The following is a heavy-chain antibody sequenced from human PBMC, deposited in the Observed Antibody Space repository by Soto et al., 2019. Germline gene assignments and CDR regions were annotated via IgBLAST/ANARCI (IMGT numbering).Heavy chain of an antibody. D-gene: IGHD6-13*01. CDR2: ITTNGHT. V-gene: IGHV3-23*01. CDR1: GFTFSNGF. Sequence: GGSLILSWETSGFTFSNGFMTWVRQPPGKRLEWVSVITTNGHTAYADSVKGRFNISRDNSKNTAYLQMNSLRPEDTGVYYCAKGLLNGRWYDADWGQGTLVTVSS. CDR3: AKGLLNGRWYDAD. J-gene: IGHJ4*02.